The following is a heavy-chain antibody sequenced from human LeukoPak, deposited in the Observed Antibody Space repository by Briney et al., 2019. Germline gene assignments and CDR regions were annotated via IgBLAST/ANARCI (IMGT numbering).Heavy chain of an antibody. D-gene: IGHD6-13*01. V-gene: IGHV1-2*02. CDR2: INPNSGGT. CDR3: AAGSPGQQPTSGWFDP. J-gene: IGHJ5*02. CDR1: GGTFSSYA. Sequence: ASVKVSCKASGGTFSSYAISWVRQAPGQGLEWMGWINPNSGGTNYAQKFQGRVTMTRDTSISTAYMELSRLRSDDTAVYYCAAGSPGQQPTSGWFDPWGQGTLVTVSS.